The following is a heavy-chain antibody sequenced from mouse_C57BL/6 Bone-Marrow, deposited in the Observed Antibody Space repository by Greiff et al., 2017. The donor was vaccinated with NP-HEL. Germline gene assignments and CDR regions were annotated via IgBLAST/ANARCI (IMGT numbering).Heavy chain of an antibody. V-gene: IGHV5-16*01. D-gene: IGHD2-4*01. J-gene: IGHJ4*01. CDR1: GFTFSDYY. CDR2: INYDGSST. CDR3: AREGGLRRRTYAMDY. Sequence: EVQGVESEGGLVQPGSSMKLSCTTSGFTFSDYYMAWVRPVPEKGLDWVANINYDGSSTYYLDSLKSRFIISRDNAKNILYLQMSSLKSEDTATYYCAREGGLRRRTYAMDYWGQGTSVTVSS.